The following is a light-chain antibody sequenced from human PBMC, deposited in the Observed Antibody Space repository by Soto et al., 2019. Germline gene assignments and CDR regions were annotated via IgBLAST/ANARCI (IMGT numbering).Light chain of an antibody. CDR1: QSVGSN. V-gene: IGKV3-15*01. CDR2: DAS. CDR3: QQYNNWPYT. Sequence: EIVLTHSRATLSVSPGERATLSCRASQSVGSNLAWYQQRPGQPPRLLIYDASTRATDIPARFSGGGSGTEFTLTISSLQSEDFAVYYCQQYNNWPYTFGQGTKLQIK. J-gene: IGKJ2*01.